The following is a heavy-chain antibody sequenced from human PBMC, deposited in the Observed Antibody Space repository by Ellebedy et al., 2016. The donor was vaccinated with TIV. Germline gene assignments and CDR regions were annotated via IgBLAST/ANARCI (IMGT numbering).Heavy chain of an antibody. J-gene: IGHJ4*02. CDR1: GLTFSNDG. CDR3: ARDGGAY. CDR2: IWYDGSNK. D-gene: IGHD3-16*01. Sequence: GGSLRLSXAASGLTFSNDGMQWVRQAPGKGLEWVAAIWYDGSNKYYADSVKGRFTISRDNSKRTLYLQMNNLRVEDTALYYCARDGGAYWGQGTLVTVSP. V-gene: IGHV3-33*01.